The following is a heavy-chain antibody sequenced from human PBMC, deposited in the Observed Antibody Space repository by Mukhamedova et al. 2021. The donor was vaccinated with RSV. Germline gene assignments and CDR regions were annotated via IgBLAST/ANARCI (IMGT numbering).Heavy chain of an antibody. CDR3: ARTTTGALAVAGHFDY. V-gene: IGHV2-70*01. CDR2: IDWDDDK. J-gene: IGHJ4*02. D-gene: IGHD6-19*01. Sequence: RQPPGKALEWLALIDWDDDKYYSTSLKTRLTISKDTSKNQVVLTMTNMDPVDTATYYCARTTTGALAVAGHFDYWGQGTLVTVSS.